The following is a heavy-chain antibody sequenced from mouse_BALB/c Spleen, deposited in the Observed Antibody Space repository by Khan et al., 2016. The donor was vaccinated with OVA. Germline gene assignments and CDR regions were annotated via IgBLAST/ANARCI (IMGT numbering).Heavy chain of an antibody. Sequence: QVQLKQSGPGLVQPSQSLSITCTVSGFSLTNYGVHWVRQSPGKGLEWLGVIWSGGITDYNVTFISRLSISKDISKSQVFFKMNSLQANDTAIYYCAKNRNGYFDYWGQGTTLTGSS. CDR3: AKNRNGYFDY. CDR2: IWSGGIT. J-gene: IGHJ2*01. V-gene: IGHV2-2*02. CDR1: GFSLTNYG. D-gene: IGHD1-1*02.